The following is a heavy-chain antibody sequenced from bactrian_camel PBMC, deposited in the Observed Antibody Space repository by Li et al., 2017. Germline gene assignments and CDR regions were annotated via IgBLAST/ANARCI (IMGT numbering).Heavy chain of an antibody. CDR2: IDSDGRT. CDR3: AASGGQLGRWCYEFPVNWVSWLYN. Sequence: DVQLVESGGGSVQAGGSLRLSCAVSGYTYSTYCMGWSRQAPGEEREGLAAIDSDGRTSYADSVKGRFTISQDNAKNTLYLQMSSLKPEDTAMYHCAASGGQLGRWCYEFPVNWVSWLYNWGQGTQVTVS. D-gene: IGHD3*01. V-gene: IGHV3S42*01. CDR1: GYTYSTYC. J-gene: IGHJ4*01.